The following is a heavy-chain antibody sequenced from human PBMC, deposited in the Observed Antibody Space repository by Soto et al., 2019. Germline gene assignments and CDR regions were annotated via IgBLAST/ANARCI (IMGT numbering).Heavy chain of an antibody. Sequence: EVQLLESGGGLVQPGGSLRLSCAASGFTFSSYAMSWVRQAPGKGLEWVAAISGSGGSTYYADSVKGRFTISRDNSKNTLYLQMNSLRAEDTAVYYCATCIGSHDNGDYVRWSQGTLVTVSS. D-gene: IGHD4-17*01. CDR3: ATCIGSHDNGDYVR. V-gene: IGHV3-23*01. CDR2: ISGSGGST. J-gene: IGHJ4*02. CDR1: GFTFSSYA.